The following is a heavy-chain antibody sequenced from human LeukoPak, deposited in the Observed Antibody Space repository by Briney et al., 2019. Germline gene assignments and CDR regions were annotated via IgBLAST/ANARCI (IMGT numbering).Heavy chain of an antibody. D-gene: IGHD3-3*01. CDR1: GYTFTSYY. CDR2: INPSGGST. CDR3: ARRYENYDFWSGPLTTEYYFDY. J-gene: IGHJ4*02. Sequence: GASVKVSCKASGYTFTSYYMHWVRQAPGQGLEWMGIINPSGGSTSYAQKFQGRVTMTTDTSTSTAYMELRSLRSDDTAVYYCARRYENYDFWSGPLTTEYYFDYWGQGTLVTVSS. V-gene: IGHV1-46*01.